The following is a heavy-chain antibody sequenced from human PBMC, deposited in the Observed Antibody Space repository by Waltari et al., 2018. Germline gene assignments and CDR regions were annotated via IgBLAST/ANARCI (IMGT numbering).Heavy chain of an antibody. CDR3: ARGGYSGYDFYYYYYMDV. D-gene: IGHD5-12*01. V-gene: IGHV1-69*04. CDR1: GGTFSSNA. J-gene: IGHJ6*03. CDR2: IIHILGIA. Sequence: QLVHSGAEVEKPGSSVKVSCKDSGGTFSSNAISWMRQALGQGLEWMGGIIHILGIANYAQKFQSRVTITADESTSTAYMELSSLRSEDTAVYYCARGGYSGYDFYYYYYMDVWGKGTTVTVSS.